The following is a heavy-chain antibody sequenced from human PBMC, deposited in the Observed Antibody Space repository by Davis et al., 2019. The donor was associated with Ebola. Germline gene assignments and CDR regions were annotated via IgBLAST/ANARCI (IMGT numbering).Heavy chain of an antibody. Sequence: SETLSLTCAVYGGSFSGYYWSWIRQPPGKGLEWIGEINHSGSTNYNPSLKSRVTISVDTSKNQFSLKLSSVTAADTAVYYCARGYSGWFDPWGQGTTVTVSS. CDR1: GGSFSGYY. D-gene: IGHD1-26*01. J-gene: IGHJ5*01. CDR3: ARGYSGWFDP. CDR2: INHSGST. V-gene: IGHV4-34*01.